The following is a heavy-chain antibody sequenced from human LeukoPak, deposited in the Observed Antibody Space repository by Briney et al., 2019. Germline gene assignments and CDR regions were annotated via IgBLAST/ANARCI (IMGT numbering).Heavy chain of an antibody. CDR1: GYTFTGYY. V-gene: IGHV1-2*02. CDR2: INPNSGGT. J-gene: IGHJ4*02. D-gene: IGHD6-13*01. Sequence: ASVKVSCKASGYTFTGYYMHWVRQAPGQGLEWMGWINPNSGGTNYAQKFQGRVTMTRDTSISTAYMELSRLRSDDTAVYYCAREDGSSWPSFDYWGQGTLVTVSS. CDR3: AREDGSSWPSFDY.